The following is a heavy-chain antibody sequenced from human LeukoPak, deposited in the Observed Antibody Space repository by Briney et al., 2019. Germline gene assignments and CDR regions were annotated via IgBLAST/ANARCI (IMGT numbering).Heavy chain of an antibody. D-gene: IGHD4-23*01. CDR3: ARAVTVVTPRGYFDY. Sequence: SETLSLTCTVSGGPISSSSYYWGWIRQPPGKGLEWIGSIYYSGSTYYNQSLKSRVTISVDTSKNQFSLKLSSVTAADTAVYYCARAVTVVTPRGYFDYWGQGTLVTVSS. CDR2: IYYSGST. V-gene: IGHV4-39*07. J-gene: IGHJ4*02. CDR1: GGPISSSSYY.